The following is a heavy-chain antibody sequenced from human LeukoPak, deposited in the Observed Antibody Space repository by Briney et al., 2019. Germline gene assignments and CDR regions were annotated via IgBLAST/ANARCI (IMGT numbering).Heavy chain of an antibody. CDR3: ARVWFGYFFQ. CDR1: GFTFSSYA. CDR2: IHTGGTT. J-gene: IGHJ4*02. Sequence: GGSLRLSCAASGFTFSSYAMSWVRQAPGKGLEWVSVIHTGGTTHYADSVKGRFTTSKDNSNNTVYLQMNSVRVEDTAVYYCARVWFGYFFQWGQGALVTVSS. D-gene: IGHD3-10*01. V-gene: IGHV3-23*03.